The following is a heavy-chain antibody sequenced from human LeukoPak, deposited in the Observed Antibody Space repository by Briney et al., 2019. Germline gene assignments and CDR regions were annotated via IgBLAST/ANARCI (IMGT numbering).Heavy chain of an antibody. CDR3: ARDQDWNDRGGLDY. Sequence: GGSLRLSCAASGFTFSSYDMHWVRQATGKGLEWVSAIGTAGDTYYPGSVKGRFTISRDNARNSLYLQMNSLKAEDTAVYYCARDQDWNDRGGLDYWGQGTLVTVSS. J-gene: IGHJ4*02. CDR1: GFTFSSYD. D-gene: IGHD1-1*01. CDR2: IGTAGDT. V-gene: IGHV3-13*01.